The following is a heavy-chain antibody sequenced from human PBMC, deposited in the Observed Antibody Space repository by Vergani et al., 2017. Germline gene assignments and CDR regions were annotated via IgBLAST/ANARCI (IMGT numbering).Heavy chain of an antibody. Sequence: QVQLQESGPGLVKPSETLSLTCTVSGGPISSYYWSWIRQPPGKGLEWIGYIYYSGSTNYNPSLKSRVTISVDTSKNQFSLKLSSVTAADTAVYYCARGVAGLFDPWGQGTLVTVSS. CDR2: IYYSGST. D-gene: IGHD6-19*01. V-gene: IGHV4-59*01. CDR3: ARGVAGLFDP. J-gene: IGHJ5*02. CDR1: GGPISSYY.